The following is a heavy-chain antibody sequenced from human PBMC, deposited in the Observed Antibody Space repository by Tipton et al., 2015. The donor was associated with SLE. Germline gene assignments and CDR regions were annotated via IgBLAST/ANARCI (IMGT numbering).Heavy chain of an antibody. CDR2: IIPLLGTA. CDR1: GGIFTNYA. Sequence: QVQLVQSGAEVKKPGSSVQISCTTSGGIFTNYAISWVRQAPGQGLEWMGGIIPLLGTANYALKFQGRVLITTDESTNTAYMEVTSLRSEDTALYLCARHLYGGFDYWGQGTLVTVSS. J-gene: IGHJ4*02. D-gene: IGHD4/OR15-4a*01. V-gene: IGHV1-69*01. CDR3: ARHLYGGFDY.